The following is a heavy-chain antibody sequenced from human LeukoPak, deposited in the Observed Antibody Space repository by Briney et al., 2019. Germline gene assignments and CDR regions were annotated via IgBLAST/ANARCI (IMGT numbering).Heavy chain of an antibody. D-gene: IGHD3-22*01. CDR1: GFTFSSYG. Sequence: PGGSLRLSCAASGFTFSSYGIHWVRQAPGKGLEWVAVIWYDGSNKYYADSVKGRFTISRDNSKNTLYLQMNSLRAEDRAVYYCARESGYYDSSGYYLGYFDYWGQGTLVTVSS. CDR2: IWYDGSNK. CDR3: ARESGYYDSSGYYLGYFDY. V-gene: IGHV3-33*01. J-gene: IGHJ4*02.